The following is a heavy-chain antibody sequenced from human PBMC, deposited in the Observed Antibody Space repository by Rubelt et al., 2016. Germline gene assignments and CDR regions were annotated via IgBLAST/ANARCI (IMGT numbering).Heavy chain of an antibody. CDR2: IYSGGST. CDR3: ARLRVEDVEWELLGGYYYGMDV. CDR1: GFTVSSNY. V-gene: IGHV3-53*01. D-gene: IGHD1-26*01. Sequence: SGFTVSSNYMSWVRQAPGKGLEWVSVIYSGGSTYYADSVKGRFTISRDNSKNTLYLQMNSLRGEDTAVYYCARLRVEDVEWELLGGYYYGMDVWGQGTLVTVSS. J-gene: IGHJ6*02.